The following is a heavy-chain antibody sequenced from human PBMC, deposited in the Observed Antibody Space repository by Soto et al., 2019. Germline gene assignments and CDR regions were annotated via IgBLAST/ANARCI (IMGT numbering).Heavy chain of an antibody. CDR1: GGSISSGDYY. D-gene: IGHD3-16*02. V-gene: IGHV4-31*03. CDR2: IYYSGRT. J-gene: IGHJ5*02. CDR3: ARMGLHSGELSRNWFDP. Sequence: QVQLQESGPGLVKPSQTLSLTCTISGGSISSGDYYWSWIRHPPGKGLEWIGSIYYSGRTNYNPSLKSRLNISLDTSTNQFSLQLSSVTAADPAVYYCARMGLHSGELSRNWFDPWGQGTLVTVSS.